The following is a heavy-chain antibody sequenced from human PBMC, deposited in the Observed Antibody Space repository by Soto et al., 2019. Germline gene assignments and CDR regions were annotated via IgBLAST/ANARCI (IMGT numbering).Heavy chain of an antibody. CDR3: ASIIAAAGTYYFDY. CDR2: IYYSGST. D-gene: IGHD6-13*01. CDR1: GGSISSYY. J-gene: IGHJ4*02. V-gene: IGHV4-59*01. Sequence: SETLSLTCTVSGGSISSYYWSWIRQPPGKGLEWIGYIYYSGSTNYNPSLKSRVTISVDTSKNQFSLKLSSVTAADTAVYYCASIIAAAGTYYFDYWGQGTLVTVSS.